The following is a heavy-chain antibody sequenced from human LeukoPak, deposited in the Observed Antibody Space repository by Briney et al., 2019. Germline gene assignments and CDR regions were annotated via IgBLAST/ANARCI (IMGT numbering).Heavy chain of an antibody. Sequence: ASVKVSCKASGYAFTSYGISWVRQAPGQGLEWMGWISAYNGNTNYAQKLQGRVTMTTDTSTSTAYMELRSLRSDDTAVYYCARDVRYGDYGSIDYWDQGTLVTVSS. D-gene: IGHD3-10*01. CDR2: ISAYNGNT. J-gene: IGHJ4*02. CDR1: GYAFTSYG. CDR3: ARDVRYGDYGSIDY. V-gene: IGHV1-18*01.